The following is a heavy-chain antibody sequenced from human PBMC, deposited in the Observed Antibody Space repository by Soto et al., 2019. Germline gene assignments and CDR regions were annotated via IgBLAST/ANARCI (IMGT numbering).Heavy chain of an antibody. CDR3: ATLVCTNGVCYFWFDP. CDR2: IDPSDSYT. V-gene: IGHV5-10-1*01. CDR1: GYSFTSYW. D-gene: IGHD2-8*01. Sequence: GESLKISCNGSGYSFTSYWISWVRQMPGKGLEWMGRIDPSDSYTNYSPSFQGHVTISADKSISTAYLQWSSLKASDTAMYYCATLVCTNGVCYFWFDPWGQGTLVPVYS. J-gene: IGHJ5*02.